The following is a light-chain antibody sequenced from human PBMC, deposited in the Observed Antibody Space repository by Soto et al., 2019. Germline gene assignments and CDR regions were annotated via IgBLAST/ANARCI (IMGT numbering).Light chain of an antibody. J-gene: IGKJ4*01. CDR2: SAS. Sequence: EIVMTQSPATLSVSPGERATLSCRASQSVSSNLAWYQQKPGQAPRLLIYSASTRATGLPARFSGRGSRTEFTLTISSLQSEDFAVYFCQQYNNWPPLTFGGGTKVEIK. CDR3: QQYNNWPPLT. V-gene: IGKV3-15*01. CDR1: QSVSSN.